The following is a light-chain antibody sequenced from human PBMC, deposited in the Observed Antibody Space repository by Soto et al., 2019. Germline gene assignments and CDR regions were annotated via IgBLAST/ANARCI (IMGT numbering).Light chain of an antibody. J-gene: IGKJ5*01. CDR2: AAS. Sequence: DIQMPQSPSSLSASVGDRVTITCRASQSISSYLNWYQQKPGKAPKLLIYAASSLQSGVPPRFSGSGSGTDFTLTISSLQPEDFATYYCQQSYSTPTFGQGTRLE. CDR1: QSISSY. V-gene: IGKV1-39*01. CDR3: QQSYSTPT.